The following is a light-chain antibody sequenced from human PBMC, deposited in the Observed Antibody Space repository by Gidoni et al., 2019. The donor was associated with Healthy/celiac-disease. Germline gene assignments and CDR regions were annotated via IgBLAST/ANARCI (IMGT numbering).Light chain of an antibody. CDR1: SSDVGSYNL. J-gene: IGLJ2*01. CDR2: EGS. V-gene: IGLV2-23*01. CDR3: CSYAGSSTS. Sequence: QPALTQPALASSSPGQFTTISCTGTSSDVGSYNLVPWYQQHPGKAPKLMIYEGSKRPSGVSNRFSGSKSGNTASLTISGLQAEDEADYYCCSYAGSSTSFGGGTKLTVL.